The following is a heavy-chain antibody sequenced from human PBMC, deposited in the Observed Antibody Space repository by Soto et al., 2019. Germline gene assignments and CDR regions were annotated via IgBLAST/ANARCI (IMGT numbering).Heavy chain of an antibody. CDR3: ARDSGYSSMN. V-gene: IGHV1-69*13. Sequence: SVKVSCKASGGTFSNSAFSWVRQAPGQGLEWMGGIMPIFRTPDYAQKFQGRVTITADESTSTAYMELSGLRSDDTAVYYCARDSGYSSMNWGQGTLVTVSS. J-gene: IGHJ4*02. D-gene: IGHD6-13*01. CDR1: GGTFSNSA. CDR2: IMPIFRTP.